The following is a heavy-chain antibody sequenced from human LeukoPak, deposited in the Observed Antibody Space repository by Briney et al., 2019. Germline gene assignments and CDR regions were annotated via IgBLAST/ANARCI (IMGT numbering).Heavy chain of an antibody. V-gene: IGHV1-46*01. CDR3: ARDLGGNDLALDY. CDR1: GYIFINYY. CDR2: INPSDGST. J-gene: IGHJ4*02. Sequence: GASVKVSCKASGYIFINYYIHWVRQAPGQGLEWMGVINPSDGSTNYAQKYQDRVTMTRDMSTRTVYMQLSSLRSDDTAVYYCARDLGGNDLALDYWGQGTLVTVSS. D-gene: IGHD1-1*01.